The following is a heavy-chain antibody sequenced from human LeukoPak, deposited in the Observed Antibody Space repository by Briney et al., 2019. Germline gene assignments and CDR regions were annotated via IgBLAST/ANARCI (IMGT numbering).Heavy chain of an antibody. J-gene: IGHJ4*02. CDR3: ARDYGDGY. V-gene: IGHV4-31*03. CDR1: GGSISSGGYH. D-gene: IGHD4-17*01. CDR2: IYYSGST. Sequence: SETLSLTCTVSGGSISSGGYHWSWIRQHPGKGLEWIGYIYYSGSTYYNPSLKSRVTISVDTSKNQFSLKLSSVTAADTAVYYCARDYGDGYWGQGTLVTVSS.